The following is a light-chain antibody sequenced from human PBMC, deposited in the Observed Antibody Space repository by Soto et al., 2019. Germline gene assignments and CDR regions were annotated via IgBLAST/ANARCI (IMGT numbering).Light chain of an antibody. V-gene: IGKV1-5*01. CDR2: DAS. CDR1: QSIRTW. Sequence: DIQMTQSPSTLSASVGDRVTITCRASQSIRTWLAWYQQKPGKAPKLLIFDASTVEGGVPSRFSGSGSGTEFTLTISSLQPDDFATYYCQQYNTYSRTFGQGTKVAIK. CDR3: QQYNTYSRT. J-gene: IGKJ1*01.